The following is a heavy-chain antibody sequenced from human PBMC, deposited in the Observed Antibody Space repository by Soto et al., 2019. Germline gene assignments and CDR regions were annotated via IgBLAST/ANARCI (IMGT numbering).Heavy chain of an antibody. CDR1: GFIFSTYG. Sequence: ESGGGVVQPGRSLRLSCAASGFIFSTYGMHWVRQAPGKGLEWVAVISYDGSNKYYAGSVKGRFTISRDKSQNTVYLQMNSLRGEDTAVYYCAKDGKVSGSGTYHIDYWGQGTLVTVSS. CDR2: ISYDGSNK. D-gene: IGHD3-10*01. V-gene: IGHV3-30*18. J-gene: IGHJ4*02. CDR3: AKDGKVSGSGTYHIDY.